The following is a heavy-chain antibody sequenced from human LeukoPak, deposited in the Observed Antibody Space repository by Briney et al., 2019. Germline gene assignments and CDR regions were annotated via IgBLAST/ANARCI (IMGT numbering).Heavy chain of an antibody. Sequence: GGSLRLSCTASGFTFGDYAMSWVRQAPGKGLEWVGFIRSKAYGGTTECAASVKGRFTISRDDSKSIAYLQMNSLKTEDTAVYYCTRAMITFGGALLQNDYWGQGTLVTVSS. CDR1: GFTFGDYA. CDR2: IRSKAYGGTT. CDR3: TRAMITFGGALLQNDY. J-gene: IGHJ4*02. V-gene: IGHV3-49*04. D-gene: IGHD3-16*01.